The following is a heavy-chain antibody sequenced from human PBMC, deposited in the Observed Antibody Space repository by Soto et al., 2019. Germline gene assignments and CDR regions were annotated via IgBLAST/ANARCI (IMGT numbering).Heavy chain of an antibody. Sequence: ASVKVSCKASGYTFTSYGISWVRQAPGQGLEWMGWISAYNGNTNYAQKLQGRVTMTTDTSTSTAYMELRSLRSEDTAVYYCARVSSSWYKDYFDYWGQGTLVTVSS. CDR1: GYTFTSYG. V-gene: IGHV1-18*01. J-gene: IGHJ4*02. CDR2: ISAYNGNT. CDR3: ARVSSSWYKDYFDY. D-gene: IGHD6-13*01.